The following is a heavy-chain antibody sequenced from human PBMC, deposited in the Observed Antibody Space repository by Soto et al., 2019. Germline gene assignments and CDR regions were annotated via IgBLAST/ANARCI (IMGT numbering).Heavy chain of an antibody. V-gene: IGHV4-59*08. Sequence: PSETLSLTCTVSVDPISGNYWSWIRQPPGKRPEWIGYVYYSGSTYYNPSLKSRVTISVDTSKNQFSLKLSSVTAADTAVYYCAGQPTAGSYYDLGSYYYYYAMDVWGQGTTVTVSS. J-gene: IGHJ6*02. D-gene: IGHD3-10*01. CDR3: AGQPTAGSYYDLGSYYYYYAMDV. CDR2: VYYSGST. CDR1: VDPISGNY.